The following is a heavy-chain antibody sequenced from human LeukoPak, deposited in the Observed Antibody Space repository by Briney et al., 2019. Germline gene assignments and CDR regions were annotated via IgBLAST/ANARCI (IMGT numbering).Heavy chain of an antibody. V-gene: IGHV4-34*01. CDR2: INHSGMT. CDR1: GGSFSGYY. J-gene: IGHJ3*02. CDR3: ARGLMIVVVDDAFDI. D-gene: IGHD3-22*01. Sequence: SETLSLTCAVYGGSFSGYYWSWIRQPPGKGLEWIGEINHSGMTKYNPFLKSRVTRAVDTSSNHFSLKLSSVTAADTAVYYCARGLMIVVVDDAFDIWGQGTMVTVSS.